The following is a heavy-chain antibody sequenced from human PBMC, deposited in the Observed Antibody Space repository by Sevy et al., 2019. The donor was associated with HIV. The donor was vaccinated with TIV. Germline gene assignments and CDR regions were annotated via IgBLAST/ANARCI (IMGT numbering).Heavy chain of an antibody. J-gene: IGHJ6*02. CDR3: ARDLPYYYGMDV. Sequence: GGSLRLSCAASGFTFSSYSMNWVRQAPGNGLEWVSSISSSSSYIYYADSVKGRFTISRDNAKNSLYLQMNSLRAEDTAVYYCARDLPYYYGMDVWGQGTTVTVSS. V-gene: IGHV3-21*01. CDR2: ISSSSSYI. CDR1: GFTFSSYS.